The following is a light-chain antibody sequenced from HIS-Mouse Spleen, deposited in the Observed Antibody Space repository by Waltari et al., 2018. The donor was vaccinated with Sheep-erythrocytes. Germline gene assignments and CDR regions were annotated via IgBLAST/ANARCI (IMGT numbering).Light chain of an antibody. CDR2: DVS. J-gene: IGLJ1*01. Sequence: QSALTQPRSVSGSPGQSVTISCTATSRDVGCYNYVSWYQQHPGKAPKLMIYDVSKRPSGVPDRFSGSKSGNTASLTISGLQAEDEADYYCCSYAGSYNHVFATGTKVTVL. CDR3: CSYAGSYNHV. V-gene: IGLV2-11*01. CDR1: SRDVGCYNY.